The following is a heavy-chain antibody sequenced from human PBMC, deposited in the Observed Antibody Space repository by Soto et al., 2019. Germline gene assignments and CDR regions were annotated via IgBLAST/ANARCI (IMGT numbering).Heavy chain of an antibody. D-gene: IGHD4-4*01. CDR3: ARGTDTRSKYSGFDS. V-gene: IGHV3-33*01. J-gene: IGHJ5*01. CDR1: GFTFSDYG. Sequence: QVQVVESGGGVVQPGRSLRLSCAASGFTFSDYGFHWVRQAPGKGLEWVAVIWYDGIKKYYADSVKGRFTISRDNSKNTVYQQMDSLRAEDTAVYYGARGTDTRSKYSGFDSWGEGTLVSVS. CDR2: IWYDGIKK.